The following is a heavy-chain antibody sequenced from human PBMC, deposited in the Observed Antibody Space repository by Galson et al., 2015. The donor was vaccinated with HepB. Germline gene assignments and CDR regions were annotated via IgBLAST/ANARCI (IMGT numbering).Heavy chain of an antibody. CDR2: ISAYNGNT. D-gene: IGHD6-13*01. CDR1: GYTFTSYG. CDR3: CSSSPHWGWFDP. J-gene: IGHJ5*02. Sequence: SVKVSCKASGYTFTSYGISWVRQAPGQGLEWMGWISAYNGNTNYAQKLQGRVTMTTDTSTSTAYMELRSLRSDDTAVYYCCSSSPHWGWFDPWGQGTLVTVSS. V-gene: IGHV1-18*04.